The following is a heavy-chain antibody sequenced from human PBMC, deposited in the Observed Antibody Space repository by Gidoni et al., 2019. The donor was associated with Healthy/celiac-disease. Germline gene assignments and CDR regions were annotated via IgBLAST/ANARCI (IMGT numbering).Heavy chain of an antibody. J-gene: IGHJ5*02. V-gene: IGHV4-34*01. CDR3: ARVGVGGPVWGSPRRRFDP. D-gene: IGHD3-16*01. Sequence: QVQLQQWGAGLLKPSETLSLTCAVYGGSFSGYYWSWIRQPPGKGLEWIGEINHSGSTNYNPSLKSRVTISVDTSKNQFSLKLSSVTAADTAVYYCARVGVGGPVWGSPRRRFDPWGQGTLVTVSS. CDR1: GGSFSGYY. CDR2: INHSGST.